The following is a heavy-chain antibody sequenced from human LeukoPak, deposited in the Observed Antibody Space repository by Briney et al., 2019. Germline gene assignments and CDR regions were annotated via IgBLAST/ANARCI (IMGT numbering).Heavy chain of an antibody. D-gene: IGHD3-10*01. V-gene: IGHV3-30*18. J-gene: IGHJ4*02. Sequence: PGRSLRLSCEGSGFTASGFGFGSFAMYWVRQAPGKGLEWVAVVSYDGSKKYYADSVKGRFTISRDNSKNTLYLQMNSLRAEDTAVYFCAKWAVLLWFGESSSGYYFDYWGQGALVTVSS. CDR1: GFGFGSFA. CDR3: AKWAVLLWFGESSSGYYFDY. CDR2: VSYDGSKK.